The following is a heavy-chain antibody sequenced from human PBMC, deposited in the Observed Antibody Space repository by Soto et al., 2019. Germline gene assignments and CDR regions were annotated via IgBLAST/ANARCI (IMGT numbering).Heavy chain of an antibody. J-gene: IGHJ5*02. CDR3: ARGRAPIVVVPAASSYWFDP. CDR1: GGSFSGYY. CDR2: INHSGST. Sequence: SETLSLTCAVYGGSFSGYYWSWIRQPPGKGLEWIGEINHSGSTNYNPSLKSRVTISVDTSKNQFSLKLSSVTAADTAVYYCARGRAPIVVVPAASSYWFDPWGQGTLVTVSS. D-gene: IGHD2-2*01. V-gene: IGHV4-34*01.